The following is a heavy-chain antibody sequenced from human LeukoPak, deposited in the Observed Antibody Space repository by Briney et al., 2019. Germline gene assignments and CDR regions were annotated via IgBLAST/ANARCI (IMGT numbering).Heavy chain of an antibody. CDR1: GFDVKSHD. V-gene: IGHV3-13*01. J-gene: IGHJ4*02. CDR2: IESPRDI. Sequence: PGGSLRLSCAASGFDVKSHDIHWVRQPIGKGLEWFSSIESPRDIYYAGSVKGRFTISREDAENSVYLQMNNLRVEDTAIYYCAKVRRSVAYDYWGRGTLVTVSS. CDR3: AKVRRSVAYDY.